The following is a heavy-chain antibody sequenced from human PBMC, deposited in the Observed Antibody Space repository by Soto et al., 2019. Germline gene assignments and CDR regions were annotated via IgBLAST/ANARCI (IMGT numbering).Heavy chain of an antibody. Sequence: GSLRLSCAASGFTFSSYSMNWVRQAPGKGLEWVSSISSSSSYIYYADSVKGRFTISRDNAKNSLYLQMNSLRAEDTAVYYCARCIAAAGMGVVGYYYYGMDVWGQGTTVTVSS. CDR1: GFTFSSYS. CDR2: ISSSSSYI. V-gene: IGHV3-21*01. CDR3: ARCIAAAGMGVVGYYYYGMDV. D-gene: IGHD6-13*01. J-gene: IGHJ6*02.